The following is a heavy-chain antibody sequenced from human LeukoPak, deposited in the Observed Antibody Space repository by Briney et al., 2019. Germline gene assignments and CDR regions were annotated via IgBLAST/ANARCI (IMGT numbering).Heavy chain of an antibody. D-gene: IGHD3-10*01. CDR2: INQSGIT. CDR1: GGSFSGFY. J-gene: IGHJ4*02. V-gene: IGHV4-34*01. CDR3: ARGGTFGEPFSRY. Sequence: PSETLSLTCAAYGGSFSGFYRSWIHQPPGKGLEWIGEINQSGITNYNPSLKSRITISADTSKSQFSLKANSVTAADTAVYYCARGGTFGEPFSRYWSQGTLVTVSS.